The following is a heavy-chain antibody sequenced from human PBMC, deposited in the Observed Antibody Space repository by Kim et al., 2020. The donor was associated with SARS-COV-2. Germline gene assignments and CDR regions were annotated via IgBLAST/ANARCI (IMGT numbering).Heavy chain of an antibody. Sequence: GESLKISCKGFGYSVTSYVIGWVRQMPGKGLEWMGMIYRGDSDTRYSPPFQGQVTISADKSISTAYPQWSSLKASDTAMYYCARQGSGWYEGTDYWGQGSLVTVSS. CDR2: IYRGDSDT. J-gene: IGHJ4*02. V-gene: IGHV5-51*01. CDR3: ARQGSGWYEGTDY. D-gene: IGHD6-19*01. CDR1: GYSVTSYV.